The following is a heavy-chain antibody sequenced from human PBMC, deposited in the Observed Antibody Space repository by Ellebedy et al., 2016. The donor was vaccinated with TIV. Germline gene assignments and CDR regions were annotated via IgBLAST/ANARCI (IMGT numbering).Heavy chain of an antibody. CDR2: IYSGGST. V-gene: IGHV3-53*01. Sequence: GESLKISCAASGFTVSSNYMSWVRQAPGKGLEWVSVIYSGGSTYYADSVKGRFTISRDNSKNTLYLQMNSLRAEDTAVYYCARDRSRTSFDYWGQGTLVTVSS. CDR3: ARDRSRTSFDY. CDR1: GFTVSSNY. D-gene: IGHD2-2*01. J-gene: IGHJ4*02.